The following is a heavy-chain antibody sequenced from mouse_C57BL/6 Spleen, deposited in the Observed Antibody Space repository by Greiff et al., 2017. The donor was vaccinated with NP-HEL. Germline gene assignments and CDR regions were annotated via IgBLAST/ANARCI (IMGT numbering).Heavy chain of an antibody. CDR3: ARYGDYSGSSSYYFYY. Sequence: QVQLQQPGAELVKPGASVKMSCKASGYTFTSYWITWVKQRPGQGLEWIGDIYPGSGSTNYNEKFKSKATLTVDTSSSTAYMQLSSLTSEDSAVYYCARYGDYSGSSSYYFYYWGQGTTLTVSS. CDR1: GYTFTSYW. J-gene: IGHJ2*01. V-gene: IGHV1-55*01. D-gene: IGHD1-1*01. CDR2: IYPGSGST.